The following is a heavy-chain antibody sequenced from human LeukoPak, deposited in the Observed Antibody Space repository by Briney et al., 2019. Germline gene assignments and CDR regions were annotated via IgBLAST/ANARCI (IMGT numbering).Heavy chain of an antibody. CDR3: ARSKTKRYYYYYMDV. J-gene: IGHJ6*03. V-gene: IGHV1-2*02. CDR2: INPNSGGT. Sequence: ASVKVSCKASGYTFTGYYMHWVRQAPGQGLEWMGWINPNSGGTNYAQKFQGRVTMTRDTSISTAYMELSRLRSDDTAVYYCARSKTKRYYYYYMDVWGKGTTVTVSS. CDR1: GYTFTGYY.